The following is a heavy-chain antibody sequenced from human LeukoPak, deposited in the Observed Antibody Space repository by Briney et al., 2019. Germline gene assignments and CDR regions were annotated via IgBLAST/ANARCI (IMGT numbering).Heavy chain of an antibody. CDR2: AYNSGST. V-gene: IGHV4-61*01. D-gene: IGHD6-6*01. Sequence: SETLSLTCSVSGDSVSSDSYYWSWIRQPPGKGLEWIGYAYNSGSTNYNPSLKSRITISVETSKNRFSLKLNSVTAADTAVYYCARGKYSSSDAFDIWGQGTMVTVSS. CDR1: GDSVSSDSYY. J-gene: IGHJ3*02. CDR3: ARGKYSSSDAFDI.